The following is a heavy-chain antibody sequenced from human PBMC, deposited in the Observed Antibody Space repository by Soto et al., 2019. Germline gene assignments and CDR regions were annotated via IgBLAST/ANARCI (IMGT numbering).Heavy chain of an antibody. CDR2: IWYDGSNK. CDR1: GFTFSSYG. J-gene: IGHJ6*02. D-gene: IGHD3-3*02. CDR3: ARSTTPNSRFWRGYFRYYGMDV. V-gene: IGHV3-33*01. Sequence: GGSLRLSCAASGFTFSSYGMHWVRQAPGKGLEWVAVIWYDGSNKYYADSVKGRFTISRDNSKNTLYLQMNSLRAEDTAVYYCARSTTPNSRFWRGYFRYYGMDVWGQGTTVTVSS.